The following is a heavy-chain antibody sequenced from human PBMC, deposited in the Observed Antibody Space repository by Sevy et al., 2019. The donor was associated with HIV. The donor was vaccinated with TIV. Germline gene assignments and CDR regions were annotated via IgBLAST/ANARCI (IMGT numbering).Heavy chain of an antibody. D-gene: IGHD5-18*01. J-gene: IGHJ6*02. CDR2: IKQDGSEK. V-gene: IGHV3-7*01. CDR1: GFTFSSYW. Sequence: GGSLRLSCAASGFTFSSYWMSWVRQAPGKGLEWVANIKQDGSEKYDVDSVKGRFTISRDNAKNSLYLQMNSLRAEDTAVYYCARAYGGYSYGSYYYGMDVWGQGTTVTVSS. CDR3: ARAYGGYSYGSYYYGMDV.